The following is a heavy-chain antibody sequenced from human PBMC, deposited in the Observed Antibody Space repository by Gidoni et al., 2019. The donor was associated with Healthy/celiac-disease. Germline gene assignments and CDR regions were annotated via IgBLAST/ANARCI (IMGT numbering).Heavy chain of an antibody. V-gene: IGHV3-23*01. CDR3: AKFPVIWSGYYYYMDV. CDR1: GFTFSSYA. CDR2: ISGSGGST. Sequence: EVQLLESGGGLVQPGGSLRLSCAASGFTFSSYAMSWVRQAPGKRLEWVSAISGSGGSTYYADSVKGRFTISRDNSKNTLYLQMNSLRAEDTAVYYCAKFPVIWSGYYYYMDVWGKGTTVTVSS. J-gene: IGHJ6*03. D-gene: IGHD3-3*01.